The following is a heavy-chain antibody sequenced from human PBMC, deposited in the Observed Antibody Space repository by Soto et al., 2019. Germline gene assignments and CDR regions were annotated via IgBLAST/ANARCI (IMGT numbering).Heavy chain of an antibody. CDR1: GYTFTAYG. CDR2: VGTNNANT. Sequence: QVQLVQSGPEVKMPGASVKVYCETSGYTFTAYGLAWLRQAPGQRPEWMGWVGTNNANTNYSQKFRGRGTMTTDTATTTPSMELRSLTSDDTSVYYWARDINRDSSASDSVAYWCQGTLVTFSS. D-gene: IGHD3-22*01. J-gene: IGHJ4*02. V-gene: IGHV1-18*01. CDR3: ARDINRDSSASDSVAY.